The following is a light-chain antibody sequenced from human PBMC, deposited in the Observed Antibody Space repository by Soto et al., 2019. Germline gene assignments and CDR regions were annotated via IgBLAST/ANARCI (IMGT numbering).Light chain of an antibody. CDR3: QQYGSSPFT. V-gene: IGKV3-20*01. J-gene: IGKJ3*01. CDR1: QSVTSSY. CDR2: GAS. Sequence: EIVLTQSPGTLSLSPGERATLSCRASQSVTSSYLAWYQQQPGQAPRLLIYGASSRATGIPDRFSGSGSATDFTLTISRLEPEDFAVYYCQQYGSSPFTFGPVTKVDIK.